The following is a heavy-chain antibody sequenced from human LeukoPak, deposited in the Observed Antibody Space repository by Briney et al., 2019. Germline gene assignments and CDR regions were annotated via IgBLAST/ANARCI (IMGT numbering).Heavy chain of an antibody. Sequence: SSETLSLTCTVSGGSISSHYWSWIRQPPGKGLEWIGYIYYSGSTNYNPSLKSRVTISVDTSKNQFSLKLSSVTAADKAVYYCAGQLGGAPDYFDYWGQGTLVSVYS. J-gene: IGHJ4*02. CDR1: GGSISSHY. D-gene: IGHD3-16*01. CDR3: AGQLGGAPDYFDY. V-gene: IGHV4-59*11. CDR2: IYYSGST.